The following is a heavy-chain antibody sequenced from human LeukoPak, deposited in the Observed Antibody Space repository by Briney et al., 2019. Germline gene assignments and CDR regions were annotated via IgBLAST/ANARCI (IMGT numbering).Heavy chain of an antibody. V-gene: IGHV3-7*01. J-gene: IGHJ4*02. CDR2: IKKDGSEE. CDR3: ARLSTSVAGGDH. Sequence: PGRSLRLSCTASGFSFSTSWMSWVRQTPGKGLEWVDNIKKDGSEEYYVDSVKTRFTISRDNAKNSLYLQLNSLIVEDTAVYYCARLSTSVAGGDHWGQGTLVTVSS. CDR1: GFSFSTSW. D-gene: IGHD6-19*01.